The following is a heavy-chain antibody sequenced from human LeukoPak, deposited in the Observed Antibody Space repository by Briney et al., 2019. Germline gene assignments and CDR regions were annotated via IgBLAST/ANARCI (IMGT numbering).Heavy chain of an antibody. J-gene: IGHJ4*02. D-gene: IGHD2-2*01. V-gene: IGHV3-48*01. CDR1: GFTFSTYS. CDR2: ISSSSNTI. CDR3: VPSYCSSTSCNHYFDF. Sequence: GGSLRLSCAASGFTFSTYSMNWVRQAPGKGPEWVSYISSSSNTIYYADSVKGRFTISRDNAKNSLYLQMNSLRAEDTAVYYCVPSYCSSTSCNHYFDFWGQGTQVTVSS.